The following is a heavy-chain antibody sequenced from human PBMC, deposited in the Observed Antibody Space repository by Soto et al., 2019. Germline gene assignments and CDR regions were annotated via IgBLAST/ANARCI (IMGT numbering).Heavy chain of an antibody. CDR2: TYYRSKWYN. Sequence: PSQTLSLTCAISGDSVSSSSAAWNWIRQSPSRGLEWLGRTYYRSKWYNDYAVSVKSRITINPDTSKNQFSLQLNSVTPEDTAVYYCARGYCSGGSCYIDWFDPWGQGTLVTVSS. V-gene: IGHV6-1*01. J-gene: IGHJ5*02. D-gene: IGHD2-15*01. CDR1: GDSVSSSSAA. CDR3: ARGYCSGGSCYIDWFDP.